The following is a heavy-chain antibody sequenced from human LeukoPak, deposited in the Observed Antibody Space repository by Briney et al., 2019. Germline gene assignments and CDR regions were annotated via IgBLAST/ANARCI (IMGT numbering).Heavy chain of an antibody. CDR3: ASLDGIYDSSGYYSPKRAFDI. V-gene: IGHV1-2*02. CDR2: INPNSGGT. Sequence: GASVKVSCKASGYTFTGYYMHWVRQAPGQGLQWMGWINPNSGGTNYAQKFQGRVTMTRDTSISTAYMELSRLRSDDTAVYYCASLDGIYDSSGYYSPKRAFDIWGQGTMVTVSS. J-gene: IGHJ3*02. CDR1: GYTFTGYY. D-gene: IGHD3-22*01.